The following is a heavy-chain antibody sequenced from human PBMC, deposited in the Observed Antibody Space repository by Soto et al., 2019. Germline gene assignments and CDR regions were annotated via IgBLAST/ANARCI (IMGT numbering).Heavy chain of an antibody. CDR2: MNPNSGNT. D-gene: IGHD2-8*01. CDR1: GYTFTSYD. J-gene: IGHJ6*02. CDR3: ARDAGVPSNGLDV. Sequence: ASVKVSCKASGYTFTSYDINWLRQASGQGLEWMGWMNPNSGNTGYAQKFQGRVTMTTDRSAHTAYMELRSLRSDDTAMYYCARDAGVPSNGLDVWGQGTAVTVS. V-gene: IGHV1-8*01.